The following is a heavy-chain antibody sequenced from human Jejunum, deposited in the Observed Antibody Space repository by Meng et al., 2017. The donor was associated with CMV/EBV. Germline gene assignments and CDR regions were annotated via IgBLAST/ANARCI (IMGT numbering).Heavy chain of an antibody. Sequence: VSGGSIRSDDHYWSWISQQPGKGLEWIGYIYYSGNTFYNPSLKSRVTMSVDTSKNQFSLKLSSVTAADTAVYYCARDPYGGNSGIDFWGQGTLVTVSS. D-gene: IGHD4-23*01. V-gene: IGHV4-31*02. CDR3: ARDPYGGNSGIDF. CDR2: IYYSGNT. J-gene: IGHJ4*02. CDR1: GGSIRSDDHY.